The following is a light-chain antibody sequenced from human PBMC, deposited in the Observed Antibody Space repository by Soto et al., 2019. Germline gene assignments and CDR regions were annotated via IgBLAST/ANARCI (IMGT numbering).Light chain of an antibody. CDR1: SSDVGSYNL. CDR3: CSYAGSSTLGV. J-gene: IGLJ1*01. V-gene: IGLV2-23*02. CDR2: EVS. Sequence: QSALTQPASVSGSPGQSITISCTGTSSDVGSYNLVSWYQQHPGKAPKLMIYEVSKRPSGVSNRFSGSKSGNTASLTISGLRAGDEADYYCCSYAGSSTLGVFGPGTKLTVL.